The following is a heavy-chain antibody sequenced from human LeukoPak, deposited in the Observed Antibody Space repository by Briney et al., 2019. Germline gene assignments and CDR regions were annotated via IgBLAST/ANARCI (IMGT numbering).Heavy chain of an antibody. D-gene: IGHD3-3*01. V-gene: IGHV4-59*10. CDR2: IYTSGST. CDR1: GGSFSGYY. Sequence: PSETLSLTCAVYGGSFSGYYWSWIRQPPGKGLEWIGRIYTSGSTNYNPSLKSRVTMSVDTSKNQFSLKLSSVTAADTAVYYCARVFGVGGGYYYYYYMDVWGKGTTVTVSS. J-gene: IGHJ6*03. CDR3: ARVFGVGGGYYYYYYMDV.